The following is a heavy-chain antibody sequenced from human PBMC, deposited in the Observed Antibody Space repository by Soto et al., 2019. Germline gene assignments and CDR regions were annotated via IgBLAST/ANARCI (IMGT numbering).Heavy chain of an antibody. D-gene: IGHD3-3*01. J-gene: IGHJ4*02. Sequence: ASVKVSCKASGYIFTNYGISWVRQAPGQGLEWMGWISAYNGNTNYVQKLQGRVTMTTDTSTSTAYMELRSLRSDDTAVYYCARESGFRFLEWSILDYWGQGTLVTVSS. V-gene: IGHV1-18*01. CDR1: GYIFTNYG. CDR2: ISAYNGNT. CDR3: ARESGFRFLEWSILDY.